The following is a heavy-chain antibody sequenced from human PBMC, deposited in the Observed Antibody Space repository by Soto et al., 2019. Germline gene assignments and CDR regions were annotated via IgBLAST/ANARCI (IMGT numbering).Heavy chain of an antibody. J-gene: IGHJ4*02. CDR2: ISSNSDTT. CDR1: GFRFSDHS. Sequence: LVESGGDLVYPGGSLRLSCVASGFRFSDHSMNWVRQAPGKGLQWISYISSNSDTTYYADSVKGRFTVSRDNAKNALFLQMNSLRDDDTATYYCARLPKGSLVPAWGQGARVTVSS. D-gene: IGHD2-21*02. V-gene: IGHV3-48*02. CDR3: ARLPKGSLVPA.